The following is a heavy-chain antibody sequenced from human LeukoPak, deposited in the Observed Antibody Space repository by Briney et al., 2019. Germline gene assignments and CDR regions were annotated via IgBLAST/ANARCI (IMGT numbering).Heavy chain of an antibody. CDR2: FDPEDGET. Sequence: ASVKVSCKVSGYTLTELSMHWVRPAPGKGGGWMGGFDPEDGETIYAQKFQGRVTMTEDTSTDTAYMELSSLRSEDTAVYYCAIRQEVPQFDYWGKGTLVTVSS. V-gene: IGHV1-24*01. CDR3: AIRQEVPQFDY. D-gene: IGHD3-10*01. J-gene: IGHJ4*02. CDR1: GYTLTELS.